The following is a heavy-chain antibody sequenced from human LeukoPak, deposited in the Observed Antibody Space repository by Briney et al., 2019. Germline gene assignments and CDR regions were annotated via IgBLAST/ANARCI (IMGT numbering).Heavy chain of an antibody. CDR1: CDSISNCY. J-gene: IGHJ4*02. Sequence: SETLSLTCVVSCDSISNCYWNWIRQPAGKGLEWIGRISVSGSTNYSPSLKSRVTISIDTSKNHFSLRLNSVAAADTAVYYCTRGVGSTGLNYGGQGALATVSS. D-gene: IGHD3-10*01. CDR3: TRGVGSTGLNY. CDR2: ISVSGST. V-gene: IGHV4-4*07.